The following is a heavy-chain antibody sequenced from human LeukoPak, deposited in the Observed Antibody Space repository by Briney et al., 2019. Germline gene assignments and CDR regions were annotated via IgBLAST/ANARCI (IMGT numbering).Heavy chain of an antibody. D-gene: IGHD1-26*01. CDR1: GGTFSSYA. J-gene: IGHJ4*02. CDR3: AIPSAGELGKYYFDY. Sequence: GASVKVSCKASGGTFSSYAISWVRQAPGQGLEWMGGIIPIFGTANYAQKFQGRVTITTGESTSTAYMELSSLRSEDTAVYYCAIPSAGELGKYYFDYWGQGTLVTVSS. V-gene: IGHV1-69*05. CDR2: IIPIFGTA.